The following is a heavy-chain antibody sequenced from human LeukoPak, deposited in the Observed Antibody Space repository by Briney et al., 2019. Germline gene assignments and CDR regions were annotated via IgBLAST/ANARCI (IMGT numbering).Heavy chain of an antibody. J-gene: IGHJ6*03. CDR1: GFTFTTYG. V-gene: IGHV3-30*02. D-gene: IGHD6-13*01. Sequence: GGSLRLSCAASGFTFTTYGMHWVRQAPGKGLEWVAFIRFDGSNKYYADSVKGRFTISRDNSKNTLYLQMNSLRAEDTAVYYCARDPATYSSYYYYYYMDVWGKGTTVTVSS. CDR2: IRFDGSNK. CDR3: ARDPATYSSYYYYYYMDV.